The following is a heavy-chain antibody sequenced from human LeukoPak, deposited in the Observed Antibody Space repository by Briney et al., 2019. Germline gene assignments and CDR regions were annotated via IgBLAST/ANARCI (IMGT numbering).Heavy chain of an antibody. CDR3: ASFDDYGDLRYFDY. V-gene: IGHV1-2*02. CDR2: INPNSGGT. Sequence: GASVKVSCKASGYTFTGYYMHWVRQAPGQGLEWMGWINPNSGGTNYAQKFQGRVTMTRDTSISTAYMELSRLRSDDTAVYYCASFDDYGDLRYFDYWGQGTLVTVSS. CDR1: GYTFTGYY. D-gene: IGHD4-17*01. J-gene: IGHJ4*02.